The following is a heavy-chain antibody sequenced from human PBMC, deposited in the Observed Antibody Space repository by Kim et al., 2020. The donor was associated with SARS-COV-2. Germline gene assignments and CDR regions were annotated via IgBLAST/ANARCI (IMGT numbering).Heavy chain of an antibody. CDR3: ARGSSNYDFWSGYLGYGMDV. CDR1: GFTVSSNY. V-gene: IGHV3-53*04. Sequence: GGSLRLSCAASGFTVSSNYMSWVRQAPGKGLEWVSVIYSGGSTYYADSVKGRFTISRHNSKNTLYLQMNSLRAEDTAVYYCARGSSNYDFWSGYLGYGMDVWGQGTTVTVSS. J-gene: IGHJ6*02. CDR2: IYSGGST. D-gene: IGHD3-3*01.